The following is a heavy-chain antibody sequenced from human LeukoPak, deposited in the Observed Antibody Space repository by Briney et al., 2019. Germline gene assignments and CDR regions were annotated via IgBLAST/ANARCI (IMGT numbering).Heavy chain of an antibody. CDR3: ARSIAAAGYFDY. CDR1: GFTFSSYA. J-gene: IGHJ4*02. Sequence: GGSLRLSCAASGFTFSSYAMHWVRQAPGKGLEWVAVISYDGSNKYYADSVKGRFTISRDDSKNTLYLQMNSLRAEDTAVYYCARSIAAAGYFDYWGQGTLVTVSS. CDR2: ISYDGSNK. V-gene: IGHV3-30*01. D-gene: IGHD6-13*01.